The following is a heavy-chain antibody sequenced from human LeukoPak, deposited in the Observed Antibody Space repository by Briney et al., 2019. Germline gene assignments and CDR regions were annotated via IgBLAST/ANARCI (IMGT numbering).Heavy chain of an antibody. CDR1: GGSISSYY. J-gene: IGHJ1*01. D-gene: IGHD1-26*01. V-gene: IGHV4-59*01. CDR3: ASSGSFECRPEKYFQH. Sequence: SETLSLTCTVSGGSISSYYWSWIRQPPGKGLEWIGYIYYSGSTNYNPSIKSRVTISVDTSKNQLSLKLSSVTAEDTAVYYCASSGSFECRPEKYFQHWGQGTLVSVSS. CDR2: IYYSGST.